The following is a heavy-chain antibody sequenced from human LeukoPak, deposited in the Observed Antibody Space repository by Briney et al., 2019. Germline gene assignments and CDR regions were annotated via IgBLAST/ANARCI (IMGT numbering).Heavy chain of an antibody. J-gene: IGHJ4*02. Sequence: PGGSLRLSCAASGFTVSSNYMSWVRQAPGKGLEWVSVIYSGGSTYYADSVKGRFTISRDNSKNTLYLQMNSLRAEDTAVYYCAKDRASSSRDYWGQGTLVTVSS. CDR1: GFTVSSNY. V-gene: IGHV3-53*01. D-gene: IGHD6-13*01. CDR3: AKDRASSSRDY. CDR2: IYSGGST.